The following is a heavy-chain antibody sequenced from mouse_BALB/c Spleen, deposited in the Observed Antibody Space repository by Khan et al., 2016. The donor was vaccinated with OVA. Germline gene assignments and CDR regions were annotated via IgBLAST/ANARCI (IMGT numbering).Heavy chain of an antibody. Sequence: EVQLEESGPSLVKPSQTLSLTCSVTGDSITSGYWNWIRKFPGNKFEYMGYIIYTGYTYYNPSLKRRRSITRHTSKNQYYLHLNSVTNEDTSTYYCARSTYRYAFVYWGQGTLVTVSA. J-gene: IGHJ3*01. CDR2: IIYTGYT. D-gene: IGHD2-14*01. CDR3: ARSTYRYAFVY. CDR1: GDSITSGY. V-gene: IGHV3-8*02.